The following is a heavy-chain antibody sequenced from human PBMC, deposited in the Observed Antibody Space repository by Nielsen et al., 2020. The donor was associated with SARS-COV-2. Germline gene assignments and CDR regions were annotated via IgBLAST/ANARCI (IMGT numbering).Heavy chain of an antibody. CDR3: ARDWSRASDV. CDR1: GFSFSETW. J-gene: IGHJ3*01. V-gene: IGHV3-7*01. Sequence: GESLKISCVASGFSFSETWMSWVRQVPGKGLEWVADIKPDGSEKQYVDSVKGRFTISRDNAKSSMSLQMNSLRVEDTAIYYCARDWSRASDVWGQGTMVTVSS. D-gene: IGHD2-8*02. CDR2: IKPDGSEK.